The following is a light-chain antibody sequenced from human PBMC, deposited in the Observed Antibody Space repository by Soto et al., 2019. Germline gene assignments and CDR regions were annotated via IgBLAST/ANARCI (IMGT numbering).Light chain of an antibody. V-gene: IGKV1-5*03. CDR3: QQYNSYWT. CDR2: KAS. J-gene: IGKJ1*01. Sequence: DIQVTQSPSTLSASVGDRVTITCRASQRISSWLAWYQQEPGKAPKLLNYKASSLESGVPSRFSGSGSGTEFTLTISSLQPDDFATYYCQQYNSYWTFGQGTKVDIK. CDR1: QRISSW.